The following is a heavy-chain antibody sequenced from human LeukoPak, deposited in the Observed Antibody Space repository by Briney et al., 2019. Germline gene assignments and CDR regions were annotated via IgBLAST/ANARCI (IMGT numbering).Heavy chain of an antibody. Sequence: ASVKVSCKASGYTFTSYDINWVRQAPGQGLEWMGWINPNSGGTNYAQKFQGRVTMTRDTSISTAYMELSRLTSDDTAVYYCARDLYYYASGSYARPYYFDYWGQGTLVTVSS. J-gene: IGHJ4*02. CDR3: ARDLYYYASGSYARPYYFDY. D-gene: IGHD3-10*01. CDR1: GYTFTSYD. V-gene: IGHV1-2*02. CDR2: INPNSGGT.